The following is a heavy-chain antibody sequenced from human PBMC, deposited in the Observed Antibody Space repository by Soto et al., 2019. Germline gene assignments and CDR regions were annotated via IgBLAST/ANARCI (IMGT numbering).Heavy chain of an antibody. CDR2: IYPGDSDI. CDR1: AYSFTSHW. J-gene: IGHJ4*02. Sequence: GESLKISCKGSAYSFTSHWIGWARQMSGKGLEWMGIIYPGDSDIRYSPSFQGQVTISVDKSISTAYLQWSSLKASDTAMYYCVRMGGYYYDSSGHNYLDYWGQGTPVTVSS. V-gene: IGHV5-51*01. CDR3: VRMGGYYYDSSGHNYLDY. D-gene: IGHD3-22*01.